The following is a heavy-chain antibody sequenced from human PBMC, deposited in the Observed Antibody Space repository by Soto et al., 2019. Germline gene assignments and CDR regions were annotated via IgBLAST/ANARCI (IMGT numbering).Heavy chain of an antibody. J-gene: IGHJ4*02. Sequence: QVQLVQSGAEVKKPGASVKVSCKASGYSFSSYGISWVRQAPGQGLEWMGWISAYNGKTNYGQKFQDRVTMTTDTSTSTAYMELRSLRSDDTAVYYWARDPRGYSYGREDYWGQGTLITVSS. V-gene: IGHV1-18*01. D-gene: IGHD5-12*01. CDR1: GYSFSSYG. CDR3: ARDPRGYSYGREDY. CDR2: ISAYNGKT.